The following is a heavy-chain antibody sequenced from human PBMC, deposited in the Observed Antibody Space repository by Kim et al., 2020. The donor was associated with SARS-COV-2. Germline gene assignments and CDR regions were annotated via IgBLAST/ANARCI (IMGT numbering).Heavy chain of an antibody. V-gene: IGHV4-39*07. J-gene: IGHJ4*02. Sequence: SETLSLTCTVSGGSIISSSYYWGWIRQPPGKGLEWIGSIYYSGSTYYNPSLKSRVTISVDTSKNQFSLKLSSVTAADTAVYYCARAGGLLDWGQGTLVTVSS. D-gene: IGHD2-15*01. CDR2: IYYSGST. CDR1: GGSIISSSYY. CDR3: ARAGGLLD.